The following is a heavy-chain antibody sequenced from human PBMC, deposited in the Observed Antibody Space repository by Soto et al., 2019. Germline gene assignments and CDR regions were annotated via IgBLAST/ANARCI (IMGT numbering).Heavy chain of an antibody. CDR2: IYYSGGT. V-gene: IGHV4-30-4*01. CDR3: ARLVQLLQGRWFDP. Sequence: SETLSLTCTVSGGSISSGDYYWSWIRQPPGKGLEWIGYIYYSGGTYYNPSLKSRVTISVDTSKNQFSLKLSSVTAADTAVYYCARLVQLLQGRWFDPWGQGTLVTSPQ. D-gene: IGHD6-13*01. J-gene: IGHJ5*02. CDR1: GGSISSGDYY.